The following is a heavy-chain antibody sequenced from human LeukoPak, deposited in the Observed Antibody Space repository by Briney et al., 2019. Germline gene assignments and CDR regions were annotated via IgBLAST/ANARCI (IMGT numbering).Heavy chain of an antibody. CDR2: IIPIFGTA. D-gene: IGHD5-18*01. J-gene: IGHJ4*02. Sequence: SVKVSCKASGGTFSSYAFSWVRQAPGQGLEWMGGIIPIFGTANYAQKFQGRVTITADESTSTAYMELSSLRSEDTAVYYCARGRGGYSYGYEPPTDYWGQGTLVTVSS. CDR3: ARGRGGYSYGYEPPTDY. CDR1: GGTFSSYA. V-gene: IGHV1-69*01.